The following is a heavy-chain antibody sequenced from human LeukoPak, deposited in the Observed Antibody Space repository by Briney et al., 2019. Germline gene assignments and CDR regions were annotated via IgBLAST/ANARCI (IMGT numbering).Heavy chain of an antibody. D-gene: IGHD1-14*01. Sequence: GGSLRLSCAASGFTFSSYWMTWVHQAPGKGPEWVANIKQDGSDKYYVDSVKGRFTISRDNAKNSLYLQMNSLRAEDTAVYYCARGIQTGVDWFDPWGQGTLVTVSS. J-gene: IGHJ5*02. CDR2: IKQDGSDK. CDR3: ARGIQTGVDWFDP. V-gene: IGHV3-7*01. CDR1: GFTFSSYW.